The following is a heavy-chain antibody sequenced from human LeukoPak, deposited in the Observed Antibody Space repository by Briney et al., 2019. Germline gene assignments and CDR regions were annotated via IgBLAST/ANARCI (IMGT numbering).Heavy chain of an antibody. CDR1: GITLSNYG. Sequence: GGSLRLSCAVSGITLSNYGMSGVRQAPGRGLEWVAGISDSGGRTNYAESVKGRFTISRDNAKNTLYLQMNSLRAEDTDVYFCAKRGVVIRVILVGFHKQAYYFDSWGQGALVTVSS. D-gene: IGHD3-10*01. CDR2: ISDSGGRT. J-gene: IGHJ4*02. V-gene: IGHV3-23*01. CDR3: AKRGVVIRVILVGFHKQAYYFDS.